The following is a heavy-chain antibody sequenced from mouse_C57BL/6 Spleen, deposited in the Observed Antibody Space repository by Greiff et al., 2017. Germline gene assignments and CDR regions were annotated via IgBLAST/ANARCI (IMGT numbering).Heavy chain of an antibody. D-gene: IGHD1-1*01. CDR2: IDPSDSYT. V-gene: IGHV1-69*01. J-gene: IGHJ2*01. CDR3: ARYGSSYPFFDY. Sequence: VQLQQPGAELVMPGASVKLSCKASGYTFTSYWMHWVKQRPGQGLEWIGEIDPSDSYTNYNQKFKGKSTLTVDKSSSTAYMQLSSLTSEDSAVYYCARYGSSYPFFDYWGQGTTLTVSS. CDR1: GYTFTSYW.